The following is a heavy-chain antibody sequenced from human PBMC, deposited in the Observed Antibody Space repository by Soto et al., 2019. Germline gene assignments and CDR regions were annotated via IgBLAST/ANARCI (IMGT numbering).Heavy chain of an antibody. J-gene: IGHJ6*02. CDR2: IYYSGST. CDR1: GGSISSGGYY. CDR3: ARADTNTAYYYYGMDV. V-gene: IGHV4-31*03. D-gene: IGHD2-21*02. Sequence: SETLSLTCTVSGGSISSGGYYWGWIRQHPGKGLEWIGYIYYSGSTYYNPSLKSRVTISVDTSKNQFSLKLSSVTAADTAVYYWARADTNTAYYYYGMDVWGQGTTVTVSS.